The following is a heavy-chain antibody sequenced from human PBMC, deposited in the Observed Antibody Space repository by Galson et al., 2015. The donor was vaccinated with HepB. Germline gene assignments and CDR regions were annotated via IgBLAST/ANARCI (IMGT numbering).Heavy chain of an antibody. J-gene: IGHJ6*02. V-gene: IGHV3-11*01. D-gene: IGHD3-3*01. CDR1: GFTFSDYY. CDR3: ASLLYDFWSGYSPRGYQNYYYGMDV. Sequence: SLRLSRAASGFTFSDYYMSWTRQAPGKGLEWVSYISSSGSTIYYADSVKGRFTISRDNAKNSLYLQMNSLRAEDTAVYYCASLLYDFWSGYSPRGYQNYYYGMDVWGQGTTVTVSS. CDR2: ISSSGSTI.